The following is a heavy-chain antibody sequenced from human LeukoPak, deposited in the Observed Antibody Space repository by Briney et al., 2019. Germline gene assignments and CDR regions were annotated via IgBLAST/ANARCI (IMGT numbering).Heavy chain of an antibody. CDR1: GYTLTELS. Sequence: ASVKVSCKVSGYTLTELSMHWVRQAPGKGLEWMGGFDPEDGETIYAQKFQGRVTMTEDTSTDTAYMELSSLRSEDTAAYYCATQGAYCSSTSCYYYYYGMDVWGQGTTVTVSS. J-gene: IGHJ6*02. V-gene: IGHV1-24*01. D-gene: IGHD2-2*01. CDR3: ATQGAYCSSTSCYYYYYGMDV. CDR2: FDPEDGET.